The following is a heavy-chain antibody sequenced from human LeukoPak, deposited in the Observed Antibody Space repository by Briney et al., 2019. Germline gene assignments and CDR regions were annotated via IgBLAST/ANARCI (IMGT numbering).Heavy chain of an antibody. Sequence: GGSLRLSCAASGFTFSSYGMHWVRQAPGKGLEWLAFVSYDGSKKYYSDSVKGRFTISRDNSKNTLFLQMNSLRAEDTAVYSCAIKGSSGWPYYFDYWGQGTLVTVSS. CDR1: GFTFSSYG. CDR3: AIKGSSGWPYYFDY. V-gene: IGHV3-30*03. J-gene: IGHJ4*02. D-gene: IGHD6-19*01. CDR2: VSYDGSKK.